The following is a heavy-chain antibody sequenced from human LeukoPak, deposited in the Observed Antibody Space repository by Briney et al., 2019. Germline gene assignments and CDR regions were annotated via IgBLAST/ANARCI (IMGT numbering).Heavy chain of an antibody. V-gene: IGHV3-23*01. Sequence: GGSLRLSXAASGFTFRSYAMGWVRQAPGKGLEWVSAITASGGNTYYADSVKGRFTISRDNSKNTLYLQVNSLRAEDTAVYYCAKDLYRRYDSSGYYGPYFDYWGQGTLVTVSS. CDR1: GFTFRSYA. J-gene: IGHJ4*02. D-gene: IGHD3-22*01. CDR3: AKDLYRRYDSSGYYGPYFDY. CDR2: ITASGGNT.